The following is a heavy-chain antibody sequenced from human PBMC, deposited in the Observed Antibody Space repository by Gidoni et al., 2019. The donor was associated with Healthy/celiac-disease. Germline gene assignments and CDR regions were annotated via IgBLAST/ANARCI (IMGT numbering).Heavy chain of an antibody. CDR1: GGSISSSRYY. CDR2: IYYRGST. CDR3: ARQEVILVVVADNWFDP. Sequence: QLQLQESGPGLVKPSETLSLTCTVSGGSISSSRYYWGWIRQPPGKGLEWIGSIYYRGSTYYNPSLKSRVTISVDTSKNQFSLKLSSVTAADTAVYYCARQEVILVVVADNWFDPWGQGTLVTVSS. J-gene: IGHJ5*02. D-gene: IGHD2-15*01. V-gene: IGHV4-39*01.